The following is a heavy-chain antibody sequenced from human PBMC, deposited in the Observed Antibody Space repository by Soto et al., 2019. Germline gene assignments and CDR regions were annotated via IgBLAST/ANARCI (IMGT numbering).Heavy chain of an antibody. CDR1: GGSVIGYY. D-gene: IGHD3-10*01. CDR3: ARGPSFYYGSGSYSGYFDY. J-gene: IGHJ4*02. CDR2: INHSGST. V-gene: IGHV4-34*01. Sequence: PSETLSPTAAVYGGSVIGYYWSWIRQPPGKGLEWIGEINHSGSTNYNPSLKIRVTISVDTSKNQFSLKLSSVTAADTAVYYCARGPSFYYGSGSYSGYFDYWGQGTLVTVSS.